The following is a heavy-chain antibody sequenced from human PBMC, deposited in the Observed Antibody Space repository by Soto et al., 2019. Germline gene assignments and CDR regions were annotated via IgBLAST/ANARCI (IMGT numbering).Heavy chain of an antibody. CDR2: INPSGGST. CDR1: GYTFTSYY. Sequence: GASVKVSCKASGYTFTSYYMHWVRQAPGQGLEWMGIINPSGGSTSYAQKFQGRVTMTRDTSTSTVYMELSSLRSEDTAVYYCARGGPNDYSNYNGASWFDPWGQGTLVTVSS. V-gene: IGHV1-46*03. CDR3: ARGGPNDYSNYNGASWFDP. J-gene: IGHJ5*02. D-gene: IGHD4-4*01.